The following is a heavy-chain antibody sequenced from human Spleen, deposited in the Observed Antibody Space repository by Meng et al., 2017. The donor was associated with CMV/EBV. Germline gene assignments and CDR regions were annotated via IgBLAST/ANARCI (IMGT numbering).Heavy chain of an antibody. Sequence: GGSLRLSCAASGFIFSNYAISWVRQAPGKGLEWVSSISSSSYIYYADSVKGRFTIPRDNAKNSLYLQMNSLRAEDTAVYYCARDLAGNHGYYYYGMDVWGQGTTVTVSS. D-gene: IGHD3-3*02. V-gene: IGHV3-21*01. CDR3: ARDLAGNHGYYYYGMDV. CDR1: GFIFSNYA. CDR2: ISSSSYI. J-gene: IGHJ6*02.